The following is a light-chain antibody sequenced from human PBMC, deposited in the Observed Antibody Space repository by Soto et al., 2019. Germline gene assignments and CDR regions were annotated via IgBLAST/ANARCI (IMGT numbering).Light chain of an antibody. CDR1: QSVDSAF. Sequence: EIVLTQSPASLSLSLGERATLSCRASQSVDSAFFAWYQQTPGQPPRLLIHGASRRAAGIPDRFSGSGSGPAFSLTISRLEPEDFTVYYCQQYASSVTFGQGTKVAI. J-gene: IGKJ1*01. V-gene: IGKV3-20*01. CDR3: QQYASSVT. CDR2: GAS.